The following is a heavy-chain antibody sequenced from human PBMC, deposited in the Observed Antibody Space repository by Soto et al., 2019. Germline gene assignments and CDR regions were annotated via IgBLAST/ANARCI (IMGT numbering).Heavy chain of an antibody. CDR2: IIPIFGTA. V-gene: IGHV1-69*06. CDR1: GGTFSSCS. Sequence: SVKVSCKASGGTFSSCSISWVRRAPGQGLEWMGGIIPIFGTANYAQKFQGRATITADKSTSTAYMELSSLRSEDTAVYYCARDPSGSYREFDYWGQGTLVTVSS. D-gene: IGHD1-26*01. CDR3: ARDPSGSYREFDY. J-gene: IGHJ4*02.